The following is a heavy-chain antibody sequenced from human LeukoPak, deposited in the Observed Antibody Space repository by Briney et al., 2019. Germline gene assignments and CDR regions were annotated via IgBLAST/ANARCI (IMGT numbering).Heavy chain of an antibody. J-gene: IGHJ4*02. D-gene: IGHD6-19*01. V-gene: IGHV3-23*01. Sequence: PGGSLRLSCAASGFTFSAYALSWVRLAPGKGPEWVSRITTDGSTIYADSVKGRFTISRDNSKNTLYLQMDSLRAEDTAVYYCAKARYGDGWHVFDFWGQGTLVTVSS. CDR3: AKARYGDGWHVFDF. CDR1: GFTFSAYA. CDR2: ITTDGST.